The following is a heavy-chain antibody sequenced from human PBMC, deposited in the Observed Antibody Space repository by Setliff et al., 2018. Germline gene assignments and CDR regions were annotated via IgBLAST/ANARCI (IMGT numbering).Heavy chain of an antibody. D-gene: IGHD3-3*01. V-gene: IGHV4-61*09. J-gene: IGHJ6*03. CDR3: ARMSGFQYMDV. CDR1: GDSISSRTYY. CDR2: IYTSWST. Sequence: PSETLSLTCTVSGDSISSRTYYWGWVRQPARKGLEWIGQIYTSWSTIYNPSLQSRLTISLDTSKNQFSLSLNPVTAADTAVYFCARMSGFQYMDVWGKGTTVTVSS.